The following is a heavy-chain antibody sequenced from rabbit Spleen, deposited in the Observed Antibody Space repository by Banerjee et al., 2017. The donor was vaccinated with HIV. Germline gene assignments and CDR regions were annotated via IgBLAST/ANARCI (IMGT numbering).Heavy chain of an antibody. V-gene: IGHV1S45*01. CDR3: ARTGSSWSLNL. D-gene: IGHD8-1*01. Sequence: QEQLVESGGGLVQPEGSLTLTCTASGFSFSSSYFICWVRQAPGKGLEWIGYIDPVFGSAYYASWVNGRFSISRENTQNTVSLQLNSLTAADTATYFCARTGSSWSLNLWGPGTLVTVS. CDR1: GFSFSSSYF. CDR2: IDPVFGSA. J-gene: IGHJ4*01.